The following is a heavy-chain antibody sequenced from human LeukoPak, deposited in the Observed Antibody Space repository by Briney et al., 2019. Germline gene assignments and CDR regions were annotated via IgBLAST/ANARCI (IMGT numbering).Heavy chain of an antibody. V-gene: IGHV3-66*02. D-gene: IGHD6-13*01. Sequence: GGSLRLSCAASGFTVSSNYMSWVRQAPGKGLEWVSVIYSGGSTYYADSVKGRFTISRDNSKNTLYLQMNSLRAEDTAVYYWARGSSSSWYELDYWGQGTLVTVSS. CDR3: ARGSSSSWYELDY. J-gene: IGHJ4*02. CDR1: GFTVSSNY. CDR2: IYSGGST.